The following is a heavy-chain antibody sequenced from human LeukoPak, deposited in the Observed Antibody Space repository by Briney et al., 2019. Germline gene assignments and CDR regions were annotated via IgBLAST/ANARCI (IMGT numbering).Heavy chain of an antibody. J-gene: IGHJ4*02. D-gene: IGHD5-18*01. CDR2: IHSSGST. Sequence: SETLSLTCTVSGGSISSGSYYWSWIRQPAGKGLEWIGRIHSSGSTNYNPSLKSRVTISVDTSKNQFSLKLSSVTAADTAVYYCARGEQLWLPNFNYWGQGTLVTVSS. V-gene: IGHV4-61*02. CDR3: ARGEQLWLPNFNY. CDR1: GGSISSGSYY.